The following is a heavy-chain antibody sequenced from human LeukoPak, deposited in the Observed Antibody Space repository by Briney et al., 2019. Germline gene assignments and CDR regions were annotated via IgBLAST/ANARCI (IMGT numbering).Heavy chain of an antibody. Sequence: ASVKISCKASGYTFSDYYIHWVRKAPGQGLEWMGWITPNSGGTKNAQRFKGRVTMTRDTSISTAYMDLSSLGSDDTAVFYCVRKSATRRTSEFDYWGQGTPVTVSS. CDR2: ITPNSGGT. CDR1: GYTFSDYY. D-gene: IGHD2-15*01. CDR3: VRKSATRRTSEFDY. V-gene: IGHV1-2*02. J-gene: IGHJ4*02.